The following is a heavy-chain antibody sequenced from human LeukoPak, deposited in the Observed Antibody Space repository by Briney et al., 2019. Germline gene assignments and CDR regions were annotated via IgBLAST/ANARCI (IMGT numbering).Heavy chain of an antibody. CDR2: IYYSGST. J-gene: IGHJ6*04. Sequence: SETLSLTCTVSGGSISSYYWSWIRQPPGKGLEWIGYIYYSGSTNYNPSLKSRVTISVDTSKNQFSLQLNSVTPEDTAVYYCARDPGYSSSWYGMDVWGKGTTVTVSS. V-gene: IGHV4-59*12. CDR3: ARDPGYSSSWYGMDV. D-gene: IGHD6-13*01. CDR1: GGSISSYY.